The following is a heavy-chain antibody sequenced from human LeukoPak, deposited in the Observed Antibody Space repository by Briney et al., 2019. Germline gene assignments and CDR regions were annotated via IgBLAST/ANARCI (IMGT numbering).Heavy chain of an antibody. CDR1: GYTFTSYY. CDR3: ARAGAGTVLGSRRNHDY. Sequence: RASVTVSCTASGYTFTSYYMHWVRQAPGQGLEWMGIINPSGGRTSYAQKFQGRVTMTRDMSTSTVYMELSSLRSEDTAVYYCARAGAGTVLGSRRNHDYWGQGTLVTVSS. J-gene: IGHJ4*02. CDR2: INPSGGRT. V-gene: IGHV1-46*01. D-gene: IGHD6-19*01.